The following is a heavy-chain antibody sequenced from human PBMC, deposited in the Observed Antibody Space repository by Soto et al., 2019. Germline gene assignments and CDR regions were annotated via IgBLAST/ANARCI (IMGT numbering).Heavy chain of an antibody. CDR3: AKDRSSGSPYYGMDF. J-gene: IGHJ6*02. D-gene: IGHD3-10*01. Sequence: GGSLRLSCAASGFTFGYYAMHWVRQVPGKGLEWVSGFKWNSGDVGYADSVKGRFTISRDNARNSLYLQMNSLRPEDTAVYYCAKDRSSGSPYYGMDFWGQGTMVTVSS. V-gene: IGHV3-9*01. CDR2: FKWNSGDV. CDR1: GFTFGYYA.